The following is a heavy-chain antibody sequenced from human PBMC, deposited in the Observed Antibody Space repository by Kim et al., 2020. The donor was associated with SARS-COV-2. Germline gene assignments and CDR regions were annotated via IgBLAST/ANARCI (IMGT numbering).Heavy chain of an antibody. CDR3: ARVTDGSGLFGY. V-gene: IGHV3-30-3*01. CDR1: GFTFSSYA. J-gene: IGHJ4*02. D-gene: IGHD3-10*01. Sequence: GGSLRLSCAASGFTFSSYAMHWVRQAPGKGLEWVAVISYDGSNKYYADSVKGRFTISRDNSKNTLYLQMNSLRAEDTAVYYCARVTDGSGLFGYWGQGTLVTVSS. CDR2: ISYDGSNK.